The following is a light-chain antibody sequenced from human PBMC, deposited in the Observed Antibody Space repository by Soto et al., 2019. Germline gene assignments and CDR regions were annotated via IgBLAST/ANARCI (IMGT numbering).Light chain of an antibody. J-gene: IGLJ7*01. Sequence: QSVLTQPPSVSGAPGQRVTISCTGSSSNIGAGYYVHWYQQLPGTAPKLLIYGNSNRPSGVPDRFSGSKSGTSASLAITGLQDEDEADYYCQSYDSSLSGAVFGGGTQLTVL. V-gene: IGLV1-40*01. CDR2: GNS. CDR1: SSNIGAGYY. CDR3: QSYDSSLSGAV.